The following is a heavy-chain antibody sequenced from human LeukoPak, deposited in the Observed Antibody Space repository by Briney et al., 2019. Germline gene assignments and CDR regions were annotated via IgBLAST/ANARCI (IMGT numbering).Heavy chain of an antibody. CDR2: MQFDGTDE. CDR3: AEDQQLQPFHY. V-gene: IGHV3-30*02. Sequence: GGSLRLSCTASGFIFSTYGMYWVRQAPGKGLEWVAFMQFDGTDEHYADSVKGRFTISRDNSKNTLFLQMNSLRAEDTSVYYCAEDQQLQPFHYWGQGTLVTVSS. J-gene: IGHJ4*02. D-gene: IGHD2-2*01. CDR1: GFIFSTYG.